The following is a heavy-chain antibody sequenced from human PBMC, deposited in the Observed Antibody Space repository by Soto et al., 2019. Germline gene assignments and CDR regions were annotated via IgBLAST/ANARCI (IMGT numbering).Heavy chain of an antibody. J-gene: IGHJ3*02. Sequence: ASVKVSCKASGYTFTSYGISWVRQAPGQGLEWMGWISAYNGNTNYAQKLQGRVTMTTDTSTSTAYMELRSLRSDDTAVYYCARDSSGWYPDNDAFDIWGQGAMVTVSS. CDR3: ARDSSGWYPDNDAFDI. V-gene: IGHV1-18*01. D-gene: IGHD6-19*01. CDR2: ISAYNGNT. CDR1: GYTFTSYG.